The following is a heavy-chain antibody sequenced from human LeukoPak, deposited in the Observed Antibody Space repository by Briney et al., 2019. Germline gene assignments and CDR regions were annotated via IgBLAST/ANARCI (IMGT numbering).Heavy chain of an antibody. CDR3: ARGFLDYCGISVY. Sequence: SETLSLTCSVYGHSISNYHWSWIRQPPGKGLEWIGYIYYSGSTNYNPSLKSRATISVDTSKNQFSLKLSSVAAADTAVYYCARGFLDYCGISVYCGQGTLVTVSS. CDR1: GHSISNYH. V-gene: IGHV4-59*08. D-gene: IGHD4-23*01. J-gene: IGHJ4*02. CDR2: IYYSGST.